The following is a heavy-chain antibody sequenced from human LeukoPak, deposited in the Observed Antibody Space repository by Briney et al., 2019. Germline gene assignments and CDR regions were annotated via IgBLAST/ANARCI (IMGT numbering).Heavy chain of an antibody. D-gene: IGHD5-18*01. Sequence: SETLSLTCAVYGGSFSGYYWSWSRQTPGKGLEWIGEINHSGSTNYNPSLKSRVTISVNTSKNQFSLKLSSVTAADTAVYYCARLRGYSYGYHNYWGQGTLVTVSS. CDR1: GGSFSGYY. CDR3: ARLRGYSYGYHNY. CDR2: INHSGST. J-gene: IGHJ4*02. V-gene: IGHV4-34*01.